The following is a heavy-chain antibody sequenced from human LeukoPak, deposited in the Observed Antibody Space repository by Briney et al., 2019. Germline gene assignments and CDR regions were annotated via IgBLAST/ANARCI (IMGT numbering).Heavy chain of an antibody. CDR2: ITPMFGTA. D-gene: IGHD2-21*01. Sequence: ASVTVSCKASGGTFSSYAISWVRQAPGQGLEWMGGITPMFGTAKYAQKFQGRVTITADESTSTAYMELSSLRSEDTAVYYCARDSSEFRSLIPHWGQGTLVTVSS. CDR3: ARDSSEFRSLIPH. CDR1: GGTFSSYA. J-gene: IGHJ1*01. V-gene: IGHV1-69*13.